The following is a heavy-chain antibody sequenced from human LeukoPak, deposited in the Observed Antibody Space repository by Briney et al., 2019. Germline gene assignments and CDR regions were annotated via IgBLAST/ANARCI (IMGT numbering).Heavy chain of an antibody. CDR2: INHSGST. CDR3: ARGRPGGGF. CDR1: GGSFSGYY. V-gene: IGHV4-34*01. D-gene: IGHD4-23*01. Sequence: SETLSLTCAVYGGSFSGYYWSWIRQPPGKGLEWIGEINHSGSTNYNPSLKSRVTISVDTSKNQFSLKLSSVTAADTAVYYCARGRPGGGFWGQGTLVTVSS. J-gene: IGHJ4*02.